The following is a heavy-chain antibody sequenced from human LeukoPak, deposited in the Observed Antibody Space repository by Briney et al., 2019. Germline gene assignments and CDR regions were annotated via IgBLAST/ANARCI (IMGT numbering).Heavy chain of an antibody. CDR3: ARTDYYDSSGLYYYGMDV. Sequence: GGSLRLSCAASGFTFSSHGMHWVRQAPGKGLEWVAVIWYNGSNKYYADSVKGRFTISRDNSKNTLYLQMNSLRAEDTAVYYCARTDYYDSSGLYYYGMDVWGQGTTVTVSS. CDR2: IWYNGSNK. J-gene: IGHJ6*02. D-gene: IGHD3-22*01. V-gene: IGHV3-33*01. CDR1: GFTFSSHG.